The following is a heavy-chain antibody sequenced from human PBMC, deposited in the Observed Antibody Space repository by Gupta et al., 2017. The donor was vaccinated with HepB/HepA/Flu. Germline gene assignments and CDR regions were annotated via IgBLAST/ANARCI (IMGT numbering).Heavy chain of an antibody. D-gene: IGHD2-15*01. V-gene: IGHV4-59*01. Sequence: QVQLHESGPGVVRPSETLSLMCTVSGGSFNDYYWTWVRQSPEKGLEWLGYVYYTGSNTYNPTLKSRLTIGVDTAKSQVSLKLTSVSAADTALYCCARVGFGSYCYAMDVWGPGTAVTVSS. CDR3: ARVGFGSYCYAMDV. CDR2: VYYTGSN. J-gene: IGHJ6*02. CDR1: GGSFNDYY.